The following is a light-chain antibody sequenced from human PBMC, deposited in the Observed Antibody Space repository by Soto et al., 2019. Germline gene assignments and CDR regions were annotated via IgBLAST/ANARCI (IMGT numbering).Light chain of an antibody. CDR1: SGHSSYA. CDR3: QTWGTGIHYV. Sequence: QPVLTQSPSASASLGASVKLTCTLSSGHSSYAIAWHQQQPEKGPRYLMKLNSDGSHSKGGGIPDRFSGSSSGAERYLTISSLQPEDEADYYCQTWGTGIHYVFGTGTKLTVL. CDR2: LNSDGSH. J-gene: IGLJ1*01. V-gene: IGLV4-69*01.